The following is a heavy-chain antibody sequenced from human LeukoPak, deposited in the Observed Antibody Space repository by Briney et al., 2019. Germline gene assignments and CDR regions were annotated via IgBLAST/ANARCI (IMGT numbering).Heavy chain of an antibody. D-gene: IGHD1-1*01. V-gene: IGHV6-1*01. CDR3: ARVTAATGDRAP. CDR1: TDSLSTNSAA. Sequence: SQTLSLTCVLATDSLSTNSAAWDWIRQSPSRGLEWLGRTYYRSKWNNDNAVSVKSRITIDPDTSKNQLSLQLNSVTPEDTAVFYYARVTAATGDRAPWGQGTLVTVSS. CDR2: TYYRSKWNN. J-gene: IGHJ5*02.